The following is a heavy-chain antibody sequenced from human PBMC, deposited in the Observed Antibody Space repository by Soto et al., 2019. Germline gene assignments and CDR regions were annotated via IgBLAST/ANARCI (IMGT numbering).Heavy chain of an antibody. CDR1: GGSISSYY. V-gene: IGHV4-59*01. CDR3: ARDLGDYDYIWGSYRTYYYYMDV. D-gene: IGHD3-16*02. CDR2: IYYSGST. Sequence: SETLSLTCTVSGGSISSYYWSWIRQPPGKGLEWIGYIYYSGSTNYNPSLKSRVTISVDTSKNQFSLKLSSVTAADTAVYYCARDLGDYDYIWGSYRTYYYYMDVWGKGTTVTVSS. J-gene: IGHJ6*03.